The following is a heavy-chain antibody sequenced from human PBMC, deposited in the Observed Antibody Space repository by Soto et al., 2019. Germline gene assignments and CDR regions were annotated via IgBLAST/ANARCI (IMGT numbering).Heavy chain of an antibody. CDR2: IIPIFGTP. CDR3: AKNKASVGNGLDV. J-gene: IGHJ4*02. CDR1: GVTFSRQD. V-gene: IGHV1-69*13. Sequence: SVKVSCKAPGVTFSRQDMRWVRQAPGQGLEWMGGIIPIFGTPQYAEKFQDRVTITADESTSTAYMELSSLTSEDTAVYYCAKNKASVGNGLDVWGQGTRVPVSS. D-gene: IGHD3-16*01.